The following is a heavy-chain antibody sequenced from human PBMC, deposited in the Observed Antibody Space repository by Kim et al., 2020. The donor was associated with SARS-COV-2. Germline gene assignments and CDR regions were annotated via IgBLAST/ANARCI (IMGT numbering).Heavy chain of an antibody. J-gene: IGHJ3*02. CDR1: GFTFSSYA. CDR3: AKDLHGIAVAGPHAFDI. D-gene: IGHD6-19*01. CDR2: ISGSGGST. V-gene: IGHV3-23*01. Sequence: GGSLRLSCAASGFTFSSYAMSWVRQAPGKGLEWVSAISGSGGSTYYADSVKGRFTISRDNSKNTLYLQMNSLRAEDTAVYYCAKDLHGIAVAGPHAFDIWGQGTMVTVSS.